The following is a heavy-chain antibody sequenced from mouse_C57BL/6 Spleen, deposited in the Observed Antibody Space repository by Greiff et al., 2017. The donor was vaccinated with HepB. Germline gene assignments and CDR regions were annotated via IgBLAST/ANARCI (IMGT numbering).Heavy chain of an antibody. CDR3: ARPIYDGYYGFAY. Sequence: VQLQQSGPGLVAPSQSLSITCTVSGFSLTSYGVHWVRQPPGKGLEWLVVIWSDGSTTYNSALKSRLSISKDNSKSQVFLKMNSLQTDDTAMYYCARPIYDGYYGFAYWGQGTLVTVSA. CDR2: IWSDGST. D-gene: IGHD2-3*01. J-gene: IGHJ3*01. CDR1: GFSLTSYG. V-gene: IGHV2-6*03.